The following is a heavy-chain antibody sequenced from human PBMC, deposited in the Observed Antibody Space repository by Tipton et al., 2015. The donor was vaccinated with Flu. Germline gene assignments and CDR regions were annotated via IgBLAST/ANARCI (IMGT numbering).Heavy chain of an antibody. CDR2: TYYRSKWYN. V-gene: IGHV6-1*01. Sequence: TLSLTCAISGDSVPSNSAAWNWIRQSPSRGLEWLGRTYYRSKWYNDYAVSVKSRITINPDTSKNQFSLQLNSVTPEDTAVYYCARAGVVGVVVAATPYYFDYWGQGTLVTVSS. CDR1: GDSVPSNSAA. J-gene: IGHJ4*02. CDR3: ARAGVVGVVVAATPYYFDY. D-gene: IGHD2-15*01.